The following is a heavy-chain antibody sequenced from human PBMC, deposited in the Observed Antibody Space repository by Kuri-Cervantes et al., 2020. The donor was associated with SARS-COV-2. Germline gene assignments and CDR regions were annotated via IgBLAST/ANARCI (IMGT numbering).Heavy chain of an antibody. CDR1: SYSISSGNC. CDR2: VFYDGRT. CDR3: ARGAIAAAAFDY. Sequence: SETLSLTCSVSSYSISSGNCWDWIRQPPGKGLEWIGSVFYDGRTYYNPSLKSRVTVTVDTSKNQFSLKLSSVTAADTVVYYWARGAIAAAAFDYWGQGTLVTDSS. V-gene: IGHV4-38-2*02. D-gene: IGHD6-13*01. J-gene: IGHJ4*02.